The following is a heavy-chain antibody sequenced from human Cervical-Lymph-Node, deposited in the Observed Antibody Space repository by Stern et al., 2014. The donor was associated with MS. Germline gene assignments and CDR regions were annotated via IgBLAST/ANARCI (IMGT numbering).Heavy chain of an antibody. CDR1: GDSISSYTHY. CDR3: AKHACTGAACPFDL. Sequence: VQLVESGPGLVKPSETLSLTCAVSGDSISSYTHYWAWIRQPPGKGLEWIGSVYYSGALYYNPSLKSPVTISLDTSKNHFPLALNSVTAADTAVYYCAKHACTGAACPFDLWGQGTLVTVSS. J-gene: IGHJ4*02. V-gene: IGHV4-39*01. D-gene: IGHD2-8*02. CDR2: VYYSGAL.